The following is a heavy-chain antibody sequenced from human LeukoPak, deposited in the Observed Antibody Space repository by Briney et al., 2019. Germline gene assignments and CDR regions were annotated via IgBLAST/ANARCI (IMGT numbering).Heavy chain of an antibody. J-gene: IGHJ4*02. Sequence: GGSLRLSCAASRFTFNSYAMSWVRQAPGKGLEWVSVIGGSNGITFYVGSVKGRFTISRDNSKDTLYLQMNSLRAEDTAVYYCAKGSRSIAVDNLCDYWGQGTLVTVSS. V-gene: IGHV3-23*01. CDR1: RFTFNSYA. CDR2: IGGSNGIT. CDR3: AKGSRSIAVDNLCDY. D-gene: IGHD6-6*01.